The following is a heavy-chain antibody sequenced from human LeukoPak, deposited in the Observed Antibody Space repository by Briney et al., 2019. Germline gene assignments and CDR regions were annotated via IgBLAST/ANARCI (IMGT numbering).Heavy chain of an antibody. Sequence: GGSLRPSCAASGFTFSSYALHWVRQAPGKGLEWVSYISSSSSTIYYADSVKGRFTISRDNAKNSLYLQMNSLRAEDTAVYYCARGGSGYDGGLNYWGQGTLVTVSS. CDR3: ARGGSGYDGGLNY. V-gene: IGHV3-48*04. J-gene: IGHJ4*02. CDR1: GFTFSSYA. D-gene: IGHD5-12*01. CDR2: ISSSSSTI.